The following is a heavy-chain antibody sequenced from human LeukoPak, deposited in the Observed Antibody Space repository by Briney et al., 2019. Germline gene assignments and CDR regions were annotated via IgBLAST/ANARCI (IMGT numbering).Heavy chain of an antibody. J-gene: IGHJ5*02. CDR2: ISAYNGNT. CDR1: NYTFTNYD. CDR3: ARFQYPGWLDP. V-gene: IGHV1-18*01. Sequence: ASVKVSCKASNYTFTNYDITWVRQAPGQGLEWMGWISAYNGNTNYAQKLQGRVTMTTDTSTSTAYMELRSLRSDDTAVYYCARFQYPGWLDPWGQGTLVTVSS. D-gene: IGHD2-2*01.